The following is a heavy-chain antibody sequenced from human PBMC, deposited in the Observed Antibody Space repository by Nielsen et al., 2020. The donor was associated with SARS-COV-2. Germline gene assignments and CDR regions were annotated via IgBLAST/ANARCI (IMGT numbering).Heavy chain of an antibody. V-gene: IGHV7-4-1*02. CDR3: ARGGAGRQSDY. CDR2: INTNTGNP. D-gene: IGHD6-6*01. J-gene: IGHJ4*02. Sequence: ASVKVSCKASEYTFTYYAMNWVRQAPGQGLEWMGWINTNTGNPTYAQGFTGRFVFSLDTSVSTAYLQISSLKAEDTAVYYCARGGAGRQSDYWGQGTLVTVSS. CDR1: EYTFTYYA.